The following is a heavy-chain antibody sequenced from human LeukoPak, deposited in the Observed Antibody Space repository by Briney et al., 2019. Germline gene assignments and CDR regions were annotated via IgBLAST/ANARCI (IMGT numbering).Heavy chain of an antibody. CDR2: IYYSGST. CDR1: GGSISSFY. J-gene: IGHJ5*02. V-gene: IGHV4-59*01. D-gene: IGHD1-1*01. CDR3: ARHGTSGTNLNWFDP. Sequence: SEALSLTCTVSGGSISSFYWSWIRQPPGKGLEWIGYIYYSGSTNYNPSLKSRVTISVDTSKNQFSLKLSSVTAADTAVYYCARHGTSGTNLNWFDPWGQGTLVTVSS.